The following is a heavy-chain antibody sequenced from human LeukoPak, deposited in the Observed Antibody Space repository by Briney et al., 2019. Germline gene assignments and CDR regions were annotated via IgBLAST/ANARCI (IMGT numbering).Heavy chain of an antibody. D-gene: IGHD3-10*01. Sequence: PSEILSLTCTVSAGSTSSYYWSWIRQSPGKGLEWIGYIYYSGSTNYNPSLKSRVTISVDTSKNQFSLKLSSVTAADTAVYYCARSGKWGYFDLWGRGTLVTVSS. CDR3: ARSGKWGYFDL. CDR1: AGSTSSYY. V-gene: IGHV4-59*08. CDR2: IYYSGST. J-gene: IGHJ2*01.